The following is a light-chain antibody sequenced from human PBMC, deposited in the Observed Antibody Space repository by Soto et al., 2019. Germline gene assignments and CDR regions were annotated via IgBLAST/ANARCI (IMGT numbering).Light chain of an antibody. J-gene: IGKJ2*03. CDR1: QSISSY. CDR2: AAS. V-gene: IGKV1-39*01. CDR3: QQSYSTPS. Sequence: DIQMTQSPSSLSASVGDRVTITCRASQSISSYLNWYQQKPGKAPKLLIYAASSLQSGVPSRFSGSVSGTDFTLTISSLQPEDFATYYCQQSYSTPSFGQGTQLEIK.